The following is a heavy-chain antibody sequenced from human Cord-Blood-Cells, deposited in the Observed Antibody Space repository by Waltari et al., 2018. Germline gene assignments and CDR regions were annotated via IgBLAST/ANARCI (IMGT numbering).Heavy chain of an antibody. J-gene: IGHJ6*02. CDR2: IYSGGST. CDR3: ARDRRGFSIYYGMDV. D-gene: IGHD6-25*01. Sequence: EVQLVETGGGLIQPGGSLRLSCAASGFTVSRNYISWVGQAPGKGLEWVSVIYSGGSTYYADSVKGRFTISRDNSKNTLYLQMNSLRAEDTAVYYCARDRRGFSIYYGMDVWGQGTTVTVSS. CDR1: GFTVSRNY. V-gene: IGHV3-53*02.